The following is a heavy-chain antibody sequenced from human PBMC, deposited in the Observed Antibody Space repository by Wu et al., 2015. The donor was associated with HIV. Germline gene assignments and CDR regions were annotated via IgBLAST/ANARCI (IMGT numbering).Heavy chain of an antibody. D-gene: IGHD2-15*01. CDR2: ISAYNGNT. CDR3: ATDCSGGSCYSTGFDY. Sequence: QVQLVQSGAEVKKPGASVKVSCKASGYTFTSYGISWVRQAPGQGLEWMGWISAYNGNTNYAQKLQGRVTMTTDTSTSTAYMELRSLRSDDTAVYYCATDCSGGSCYSTGFDYWGQGTLVTVSS. J-gene: IGHJ4*02. V-gene: IGHV1-18*01. CDR1: GYTFTSYG.